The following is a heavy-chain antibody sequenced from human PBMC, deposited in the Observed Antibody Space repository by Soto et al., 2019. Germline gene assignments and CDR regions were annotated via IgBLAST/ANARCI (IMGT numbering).Heavy chain of an antibody. CDR2: LYYYSGST. CDR3: ARLPRVVPAAAHGMDV. V-gene: IGHV4-39*01. CDR1: GSSISSSGYY. J-gene: IGHJ6*02. D-gene: IGHD2-2*01. Sequence: SETLSLTCTVSGSSISSSGYYWGWIRQPPGRGLEWIGSLYYYSGSTYYNPSLKSRVTISVDTSKNQFSLKLSSVTAADTAVYYCARLPRVVPAAAHGMDVWGQGTTVSVSS.